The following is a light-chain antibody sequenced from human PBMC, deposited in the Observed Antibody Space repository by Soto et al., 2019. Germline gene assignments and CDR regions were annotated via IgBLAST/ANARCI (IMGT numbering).Light chain of an antibody. CDR2: EVS. CDR1: SSDVGGYNY. V-gene: IGLV2-8*01. CDR3: SSYVGGNNYV. J-gene: IGLJ1*01. Sequence: QSVLTQPPSASGSPGKSVTISCTGTSSDVGGYNYVSWYQQHPGKAPKLMIYEVSKRPSGVPDRFSGSKSGNTASLTVSGLQAEDEADYYCSSYVGGNNYVFGTGTKLTVL.